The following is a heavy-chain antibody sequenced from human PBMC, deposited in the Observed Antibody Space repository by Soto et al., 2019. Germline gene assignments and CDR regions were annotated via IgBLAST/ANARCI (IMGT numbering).Heavy chain of an antibody. V-gene: IGHV3-23*01. D-gene: IGHD1-1*01. J-gene: IGHJ6*02. CDR1: GFTFSTYA. CDR3: VKRDWKGDV. Sequence: EVQLLESGGGLVQPGGSLRLSCAASGFTFSTYAMNWVRQAPGNGLEWVSAISGSGGSIHYADSVKGRFTISRDNSKNTLYLQMRILSDEYTPVYDCVKRDWKGDVWGQGTTVTVSS. CDR2: ISGSGGSI.